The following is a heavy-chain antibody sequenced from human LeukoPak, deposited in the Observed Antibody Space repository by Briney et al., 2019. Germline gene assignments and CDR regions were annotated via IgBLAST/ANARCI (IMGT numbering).Heavy chain of an antibody. CDR1: GFTFSSYA. CDR2: ISGSGGST. CDR3: AKDDTVVVTAIPNWFDP. V-gene: IGHV3-23*01. J-gene: IGHJ5*02. D-gene: IGHD2-21*02. Sequence: GGSLRLSCAASGFTFSSYAMGWVRQAPGKGLEWVSAISGSGGSTYYADSVKGRFTISRDNSKNTLYLQMNSLRAEDTAVYYCAKDDTVVVTAIPNWFDPWGQGTLVTVSS.